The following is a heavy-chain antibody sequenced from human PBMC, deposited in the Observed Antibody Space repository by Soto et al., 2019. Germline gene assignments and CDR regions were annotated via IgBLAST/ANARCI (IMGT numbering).Heavy chain of an antibody. CDR2: IYYSGST. Sequence: SETLSLTCTVSGGSISSGGYYWSWIRQHPGKGLEWIGYIYYSGSTYYNPSLKSRVTISVDTSKNQFSLKLSSVAAADTAVYYCARERSGSYLVRFYYYYGMDVWGQGTTVTVSS. V-gene: IGHV4-31*03. CDR1: GGSISSGGYY. D-gene: IGHD1-26*01. CDR3: ARERSGSYLVRFYYYYGMDV. J-gene: IGHJ6*02.